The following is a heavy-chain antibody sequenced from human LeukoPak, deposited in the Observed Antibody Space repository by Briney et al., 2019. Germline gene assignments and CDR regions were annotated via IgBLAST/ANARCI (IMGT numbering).Heavy chain of an antibody. D-gene: IGHD2-21*02. CDR3: AKGVKHIVVLTAQHYFDY. V-gene: IGHV3-30*02. CDR2: IRHDGSNK. Sequence: GGSLRLSCAASGFTFGSYGMHWVRQAPGKGLEWVTFIRHDGSNKYYADSVKGRFTISRDNSKNTLYMQMNTLRAEDTAVYYCAKGVKHIVVLTAQHYFDYWGQGTLVTVSS. CDR1: GFTFGSYG. J-gene: IGHJ4*02.